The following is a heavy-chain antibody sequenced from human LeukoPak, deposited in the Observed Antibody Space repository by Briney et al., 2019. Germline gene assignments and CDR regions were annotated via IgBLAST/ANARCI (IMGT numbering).Heavy chain of an antibody. V-gene: IGHV3-30*02. Sequence: GGSLRLSCAASGFTFRSYGMHWVRQAPGKGLEWVAFIRYDGNNKYYADSVKGRFTISRDNSKNTLYLQMNSLRAEDTAVYYCARADILTGYYDYWGQGTLVTVSS. CDR1: GFTFRSYG. J-gene: IGHJ4*02. D-gene: IGHD3-9*01. CDR2: IRYDGNNK. CDR3: ARADILTGYYDY.